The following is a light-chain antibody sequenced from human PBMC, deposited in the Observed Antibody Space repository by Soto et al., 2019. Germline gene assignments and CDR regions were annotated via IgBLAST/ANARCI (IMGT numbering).Light chain of an antibody. CDR3: QQYGSSPMT. V-gene: IGKV3-20*01. CDR1: QSVSGSY. Sequence: EIVLTQSPGTLSLSPGERATLSCRASQSVSGSYLAWYQQKPGQAPRLLIYGASSRATGIPDRFSGSGSGTDFTLTISRPEPEDFAVYYCQQYGSSPMTFGQGTKVDIK. J-gene: IGKJ1*01. CDR2: GAS.